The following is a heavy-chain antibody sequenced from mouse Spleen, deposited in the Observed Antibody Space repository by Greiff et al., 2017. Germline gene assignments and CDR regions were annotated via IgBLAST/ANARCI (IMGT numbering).Heavy chain of an antibody. CDR3: ARALSWFAY. CDR2: ISSGGSYT. Sequence: EVQLVESGGGLVKPGGSLKLSCAASGFTFSSYAMSWVRQTPEKRLEWVATISSGGSYTYYPDSVKGRFTISRDNAKNTLYLQMSSLRSEDTAMYYCARALSWFAYWGQGTLVTVSA. CDR1: GFTFSSYA. V-gene: IGHV5-9-3*01. J-gene: IGHJ3*01.